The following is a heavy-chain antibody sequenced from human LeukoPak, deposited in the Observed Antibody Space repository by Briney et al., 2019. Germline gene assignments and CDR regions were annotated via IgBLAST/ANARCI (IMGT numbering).Heavy chain of an antibody. V-gene: IGHV3-7*01. D-gene: IGHD3-10*01. CDR3: ARPLMYYYGSETYFWFDP. CDR1: GFTFSDHY. J-gene: IGHJ5*02. CDR2: IKQDGSEK. Sequence: PGGSLRLSCAASGFTFSDHYMDWVRQAPGKGLEWVANIKQDGSEKYYVDSVKGRFTISRDNAKNSLSLQMNSLRAEDTAVYYCARPLMYYYGSETYFWFDPWGQGTLVTVSS.